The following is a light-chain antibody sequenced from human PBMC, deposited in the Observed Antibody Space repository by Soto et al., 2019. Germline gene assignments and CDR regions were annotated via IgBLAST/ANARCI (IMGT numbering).Light chain of an antibody. CDR2: EVN. CDR1: SSDIGVYNY. Sequence: QSLLTQPASVSGSPGQSITFSCTGTSSDIGVYNYVSWYQQHPGKAPKLMIYEVNNRPSGVSNRFSGSKSGNTASLTISGLQAEDEADYYCSSYTTSNTYDFGTGTKVTVL. CDR3: SSYTTSNTYD. V-gene: IGLV2-14*01. J-gene: IGLJ1*01.